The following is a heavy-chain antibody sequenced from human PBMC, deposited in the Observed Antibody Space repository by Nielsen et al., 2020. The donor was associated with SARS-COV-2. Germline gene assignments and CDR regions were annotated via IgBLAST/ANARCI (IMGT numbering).Heavy chain of an antibody. CDR3: ARLILSGYDFWSGYFDY. V-gene: IGHV5-51*01. Sequence: GASLNISCKASGYSFTTYWIVWVRHVPGRGLEWMGIIHPSDSDIRYSPSFQGQVTISADNSINTAYLQWSTLKTSDTAMYYCARLILSGYDFWSGYFDYWGQGTLVTVSS. D-gene: IGHD3-3*01. J-gene: IGHJ4*02. CDR2: IHPSDSDI. CDR1: GYSFTTYW.